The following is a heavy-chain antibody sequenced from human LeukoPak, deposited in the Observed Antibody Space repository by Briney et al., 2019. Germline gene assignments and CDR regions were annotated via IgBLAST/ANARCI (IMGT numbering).Heavy chain of an antibody. CDR1: GYTFTGYY. J-gene: IGHJ4*02. V-gene: IGHV1-2*02. D-gene: IGHD3-10*01. Sequence: GASVKVSCKASGYTFTGYYVHWVRQAPGQGLEWMGWINPNTGDTNYAQKFQGRVTMTRDTSINTAYMHLSGLRSDDTAVYYCSRYYRYFDYWGQGTLVTVSS. CDR2: INPNTGDT. CDR3: SRYYRYFDY.